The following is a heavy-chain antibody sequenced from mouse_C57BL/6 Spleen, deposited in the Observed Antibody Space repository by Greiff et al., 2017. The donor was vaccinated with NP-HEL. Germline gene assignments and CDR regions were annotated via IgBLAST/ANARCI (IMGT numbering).Heavy chain of an antibody. D-gene: IGHD1-1*01. Sequence: VQLQQSGAELVRPGSSVKLSCKASGYTFTSYWMHWVKQRPIQGLEWIGNIDPSDSETHYNQKFKDKATLTVDKSSSTAYMQLSSLTSEDSAVYYCARGAVVAKDFDYWGQGTTLTVSS. CDR3: ARGAVVAKDFDY. V-gene: IGHV1-52*01. CDR2: IDPSDSET. J-gene: IGHJ2*01. CDR1: GYTFTSYW.